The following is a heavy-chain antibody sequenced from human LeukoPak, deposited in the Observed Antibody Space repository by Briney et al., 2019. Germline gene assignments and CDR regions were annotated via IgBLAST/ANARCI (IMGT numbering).Heavy chain of an antibody. Sequence: GGSLRLSCAASGFTFSSYGMHWVRQAPGKGLEWVAFIRYDGSNKYYADSVKGRFTISRDNSKNTLYLQMNSLRAEDTAVYYCAKDSPIAAAGTYFDYWGQGTLVTVSA. CDR1: GFTFSSYG. D-gene: IGHD6-13*01. CDR3: AKDSPIAAAGTYFDY. J-gene: IGHJ4*02. CDR2: IRYDGSNK. V-gene: IGHV3-30*02.